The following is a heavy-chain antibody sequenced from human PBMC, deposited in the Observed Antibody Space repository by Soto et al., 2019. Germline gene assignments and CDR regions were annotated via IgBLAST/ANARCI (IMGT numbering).Heavy chain of an antibody. Sequence: QVQLVESGGGVVQPGRSLRLSCAASGFTFSSYAMHWVRQAPGKGLEWVAVISYDGSKKYYADSVKGRFTISRDNSKNTLYLHMNSLRAEDTAVYYCARDLADYVGFDYWGQGTLVTVSS. J-gene: IGHJ4*02. CDR2: ISYDGSKK. CDR3: ARDLADYVGFDY. V-gene: IGHV3-30-3*01. D-gene: IGHD4-17*01. CDR1: GFTFSSYA.